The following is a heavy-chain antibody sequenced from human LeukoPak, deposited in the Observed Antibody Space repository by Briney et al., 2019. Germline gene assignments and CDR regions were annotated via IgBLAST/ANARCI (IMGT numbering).Heavy chain of an antibody. D-gene: IGHD2-15*01. J-gene: IGHJ4*02. Sequence: GESLKISCKGSGYSFTSYWIGWVRQMPGKGLEGMGIIYPGDSDTRYSPSFQGQVTISADKSISTAYLQWSSLKASDTAMYYCARGYCSGGSCYGFDYWGQGTLVTVSS. CDR2: IYPGDSDT. CDR1: GYSFTSYW. V-gene: IGHV5-51*01. CDR3: ARGYCSGGSCYGFDY.